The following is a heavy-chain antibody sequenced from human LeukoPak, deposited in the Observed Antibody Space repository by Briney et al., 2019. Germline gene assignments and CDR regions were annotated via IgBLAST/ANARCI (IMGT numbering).Heavy chain of an antibody. CDR1: GYSFSDYW. V-gene: IGHV5-51*01. D-gene: IGHD3-10*01. J-gene: IGHJ6*03. CDR3: ARDYYGSGSAQPGYYYYMDV. CDR2: IYPDDSET. Sequence: GESLKISCKASGYSFSDYWIGWVRHMPGKGLEWMTIIYPDDSETRYSPSLQGQVTISADTSISTAYMELSRLRSDDTAVYYCARDYYGSGSAQPGYYYYMDVWGKGTTVTISS.